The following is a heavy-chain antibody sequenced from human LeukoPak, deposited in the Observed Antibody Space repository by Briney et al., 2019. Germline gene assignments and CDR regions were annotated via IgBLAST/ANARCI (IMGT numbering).Heavy chain of an antibody. Sequence: PSETLSLTCTVSGGSISSYYWSWIRQPPGKGLEWIGYIYYSGSTNYNPSLKSRVTISVDTSKNQFSLKLSSVTAADTAVYYCASENYYDSSGYYAAFDYWGQGTLVTVSS. D-gene: IGHD3-22*01. CDR2: IYYSGST. CDR1: GGSISSYY. CDR3: ASENYYDSSGYYAAFDY. V-gene: IGHV4-59*01. J-gene: IGHJ4*02.